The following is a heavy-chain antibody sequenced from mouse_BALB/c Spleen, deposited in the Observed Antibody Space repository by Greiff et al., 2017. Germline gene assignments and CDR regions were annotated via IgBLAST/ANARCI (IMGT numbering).Heavy chain of an antibody. CDR2: ISYSGST. V-gene: IGHV3-2*02. CDR1: GYSITSDYA. CDR3: ARNYGNYVDYAMDY. D-gene: IGHD2-1*01. Sequence: EVKVEESGPGLVKPSQSLSLTCTVTGYSITSDYAWNWIRQFPGNKLEWMGYISYSGSTSYNPSLKSRISITRDTSKNQFFLQLNSVTTEDTATYYCARNYGNYVDYAMDYWGQGTSVTVSS. J-gene: IGHJ4*01.